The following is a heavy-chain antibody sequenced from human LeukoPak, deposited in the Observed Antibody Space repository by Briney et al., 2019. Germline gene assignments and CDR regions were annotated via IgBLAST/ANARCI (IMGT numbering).Heavy chain of an antibody. CDR1: GGSFSGYY. Sequence: SETLSLTCAAYGGSFSGYYWSWIRQPPEKGLEWIGEINHDGTTTYNPSLKSRVTISVDTSKRQFSLRLGSVTAADAAVYYCARHPYGDYVFDYWGQGSLVTVSS. CDR3: ARHPYGDYVFDY. J-gene: IGHJ4*02. D-gene: IGHD4-17*01. V-gene: IGHV4-34*01. CDR2: INHDGTT.